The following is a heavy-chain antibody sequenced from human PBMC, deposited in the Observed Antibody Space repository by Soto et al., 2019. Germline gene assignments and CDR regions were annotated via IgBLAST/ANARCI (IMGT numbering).Heavy chain of an antibody. CDR3: ARVQRRCLNSDY. Sequence: PSETLSLTCTVSGGSISNSSYYWGWIRQPPGQGLEWIGHIYYGGTSYSTPSLRGRVTLSVDTSKNHFSLNLKSVTAADTAVYYCARVQRRCLNSDYWCQGTLVTVSS. J-gene: IGHJ4*02. CDR2: IYYGGTS. CDR1: GGSISNSSYY. D-gene: IGHD2-2*01. V-gene: IGHV4-39*02.